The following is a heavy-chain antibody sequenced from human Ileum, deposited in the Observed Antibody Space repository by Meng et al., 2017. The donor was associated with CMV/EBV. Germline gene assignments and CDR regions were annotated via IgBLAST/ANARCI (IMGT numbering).Heavy chain of an antibody. D-gene: IGHD5/OR15-5a*01. CDR3: AKDRGNSVYDSLDY. J-gene: IGHJ4*02. CDR1: GFTFSTYA. V-gene: IGHV3-23*01. CDR2: ISPSGDGT. Sequence: EVQLLESXXGLVQXGGFLRLSXSASGFTFSTYAMTWVRQAPGKGLEWVSSISPSGDGTYYADSLKGRFTISRDNSKNTLFLQMNTLTAEDTAIYYCAKDRGNSVYDSLDYWGPGTMVTVSS.